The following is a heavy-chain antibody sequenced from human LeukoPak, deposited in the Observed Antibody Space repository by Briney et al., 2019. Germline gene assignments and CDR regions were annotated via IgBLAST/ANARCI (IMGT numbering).Heavy chain of an antibody. D-gene: IGHD5-18*01. CDR2: IYYSGST. CDR3: ARLDSYGYAFDY. Sequence: PSETLSLTCTVSGGSISSSSYYWGWIRQPPGKGLEWIGSIYYSGSTYYNPSLKSRVTMSVDTSKNQFSLKLSSVTAADTAVYYCARLDSYGYAFDYWGQGTLVTVSS. CDR1: GGSISSSSYY. J-gene: IGHJ4*02. V-gene: IGHV4-39*01.